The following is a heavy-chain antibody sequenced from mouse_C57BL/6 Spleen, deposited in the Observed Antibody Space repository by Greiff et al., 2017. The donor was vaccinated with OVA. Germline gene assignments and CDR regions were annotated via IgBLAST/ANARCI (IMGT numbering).Heavy chain of an antibody. CDR1: GFTFSDYG. J-gene: IGHJ2*01. CDR2: ISSGSSTI. CDR3: ARGKNGYYPYYFDY. D-gene: IGHD2-3*01. V-gene: IGHV5-17*01. Sequence: DVKLVESGGGLVKPGGSLKLSCAASGFTFSDYGMHWVRQAPEKGLEWVAYISSGSSTIYYADTVKGRFTISRDNAKNTLFLQMTSLRSEDTAMYYCARGKNGYYPYYFDYWGQGTTLTVSS.